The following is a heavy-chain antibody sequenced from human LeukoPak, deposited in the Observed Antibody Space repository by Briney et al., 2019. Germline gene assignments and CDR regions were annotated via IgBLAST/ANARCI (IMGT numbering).Heavy chain of an antibody. Sequence: GGSLRLSCVASGFTFSSRDWMTWVRQAPGKGLEWVAVISYDGSNKYYADSVKGRFTISRDNSKNTLYLQMNSLRAEDTAVYYCARGGLRGGLDYWGQGTLVTVSS. CDR3: ARGGLRGGLDY. J-gene: IGHJ4*02. CDR2: ISYDGSNK. CDR1: GFTFSSRDW. V-gene: IGHV3-30*03. D-gene: IGHD4-23*01.